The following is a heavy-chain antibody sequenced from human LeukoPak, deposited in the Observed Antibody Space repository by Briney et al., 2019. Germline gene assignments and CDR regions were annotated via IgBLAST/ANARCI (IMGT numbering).Heavy chain of an antibody. CDR3: ARGGQYDDFDY. D-gene: IGHD3-16*01. Sequence: SEPLSLTCTVSGASISSFFWSWLRQPPGKGLEWVGYIFYTGNTKFNPSLKSRVTISLDTSKKQFSLKLSSVTAADTAVYYCARGGQYDDFDYWGQGTLVTVSS. J-gene: IGHJ4*02. V-gene: IGHV4-59*01. CDR1: GASISSFF. CDR2: IFYTGNT.